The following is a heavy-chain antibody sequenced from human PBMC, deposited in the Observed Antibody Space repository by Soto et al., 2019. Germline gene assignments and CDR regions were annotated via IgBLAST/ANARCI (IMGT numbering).Heavy chain of an antibody. D-gene: IGHD6-6*01. CDR2: ISAYNGNT. V-gene: IGHV1-18*01. Sequence: GESLKISCKASGYTFTSYGISWVRQAPGQGLEWMGWISAYNGNTNYAQKLQGRVTMTTDTSTSTAYMELRSLRSDDTAVYYCARDPKYSSSSPYHWYFDLWGRGTLVTVSS. J-gene: IGHJ2*01. CDR1: GYTFTSYG. CDR3: ARDPKYSSSSPYHWYFDL.